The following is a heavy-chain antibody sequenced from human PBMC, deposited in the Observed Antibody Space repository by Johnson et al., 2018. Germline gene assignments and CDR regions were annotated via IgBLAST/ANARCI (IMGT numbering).Heavy chain of an antibody. CDR2: FYYTGNT. CDR3: VRGGPRDGDGFDI. CDR1: GGSFSDYW. Sequence: QVQLQESGPGLVKPSETLSLTCTVSGGSFSDYWWRWIRQPPGKGLEWIAYFYYTGNTNSNPSLKSRVSVSADPSKRQLSLRLTPVTAADTALYYCVRGGPRDGDGFDIWGQGTMVTVSS. J-gene: IGHJ3*02. V-gene: IGHV4-59*01.